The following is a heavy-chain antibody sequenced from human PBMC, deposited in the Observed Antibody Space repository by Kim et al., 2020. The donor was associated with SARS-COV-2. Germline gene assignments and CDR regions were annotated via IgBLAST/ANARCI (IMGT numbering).Heavy chain of an antibody. J-gene: IGHJ3*02. V-gene: IGHV4-59*01. CDR3: ATMGETSSSRAFDI. CDR2: IYYSGST. D-gene: IGHD3-16*01. CDR1: GGSISSYY. Sequence: SETLSLTCTVSGGSISSYYWSWIRQPPGKGLEWIGYIYYSGSTNYNPSLKGRVTISVDTSKNQFSLKLSSVTAADTAVYYCATMGETSSSRAFDIWGQGTMVTVSS.